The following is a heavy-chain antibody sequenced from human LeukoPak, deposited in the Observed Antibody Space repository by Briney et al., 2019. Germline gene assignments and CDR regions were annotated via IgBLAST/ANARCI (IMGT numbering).Heavy chain of an antibody. Sequence: PGGSLRLSCAASGFTFSSYGMHWVRQAPGKGLEWVAVISYDGSNKYYADSVKGRFTISRDNSKNTLYLQMNSLRAEDTAVYYCARGSSDILTGYYRGVDYWGQGTLVTVSS. CDR3: ARGSSDILTGYYRGVDY. CDR1: GFTFSSYG. CDR2: ISYDGSNK. J-gene: IGHJ4*02. V-gene: IGHV3-30*03. D-gene: IGHD3-9*01.